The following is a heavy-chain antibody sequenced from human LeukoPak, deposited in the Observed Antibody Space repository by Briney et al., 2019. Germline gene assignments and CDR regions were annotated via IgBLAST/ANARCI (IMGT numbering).Heavy chain of an antibody. J-gene: IGHJ5*02. CDR3: ARDAGNSGYGCDL. D-gene: IGHD5-12*01. CDR2: IRSSSET. CDR1: GFIFSQYS. V-gene: IGHV3-48*01. Sequence: GGSLRLSCAASGFIFSQYSMNWIRQAPGKGLEWVSHIRSSSETFYADSVKGRFTISRDNARNSLYLQMNNLRGEDTAIYYCARDAGNSGYGCDLWGQGTLVTVSS.